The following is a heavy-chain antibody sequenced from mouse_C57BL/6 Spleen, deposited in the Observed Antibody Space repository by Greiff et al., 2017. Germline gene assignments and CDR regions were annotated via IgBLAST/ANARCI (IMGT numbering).Heavy chain of an antibody. J-gene: IGHJ1*03. D-gene: IGHD2-14*01. CDR3: ARRNDLCWYFDV. V-gene: IGHV1-80*01. CDR2: IYPGDGDT. Sequence: VQLQQSGAELVKPGASVKISCKASGYAFSSYWMNWVKQRPGKGLEWIGQIYPGDGDTNYNGKFKGKATLTADKSSSTAYMQLSSLASEDSAVYFCARRNDLCWYFDVWGTGTTVTVSS. CDR1: GYAFSSYW.